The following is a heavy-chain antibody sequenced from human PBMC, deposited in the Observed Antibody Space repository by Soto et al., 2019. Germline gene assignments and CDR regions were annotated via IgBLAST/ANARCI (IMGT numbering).Heavy chain of an antibody. D-gene: IGHD3-10*01. CDR2: IWYDGSNK. Sequence: GGSLRLSCAASGFTFSSYGVHWVRQAPGKGLEWVAVIWYDGSNKYYADSVKGRFTISRDNSKNTLYLQMNSLRAEDTAVYYCARDLYYGSGSYYPDYWGQGTLVTVSS. CDR3: ARDLYYGSGSYYPDY. J-gene: IGHJ4*02. V-gene: IGHV3-33*01. CDR1: GFTFSSYG.